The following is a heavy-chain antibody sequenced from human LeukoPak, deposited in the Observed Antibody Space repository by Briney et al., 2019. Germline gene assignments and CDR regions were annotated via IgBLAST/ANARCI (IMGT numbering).Heavy chain of an antibody. CDR3: ARDPGPYFSGWYGGDDY. J-gene: IGHJ4*02. D-gene: IGHD6-19*01. CDR1: GFTSSSYS. CDR2: ISSSSSYI. V-gene: IGHV3-21*01. Sequence: PGGSLRLSCAASGFTSSSYSMNWVRQAPGKGLEWVSSISSSSSYIYYTDSVKGRFTISRDNAKNSLYLQMNSLRAEDTAVYYCARDPGPYFSGWYGGDDYWGQGTLVTVSS.